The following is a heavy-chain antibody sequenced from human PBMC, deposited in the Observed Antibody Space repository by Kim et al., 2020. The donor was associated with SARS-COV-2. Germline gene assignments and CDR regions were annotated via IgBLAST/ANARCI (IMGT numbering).Heavy chain of an antibody. J-gene: IGHJ4*02. CDR3: ASGIPGY. CDR1: GGSFSGYN. V-gene: IGHV4-34*01. CDR2: ISHSGTS. Sequence: SETLSLTCAVYGGSFSGYNWCWVRQPPGKGLEWIGEISHSGTSKYNPSLKSRVSISVDTSKNQFFFKLTSVTAADTAIYYCASGIPGYWGQGTLVIVSS.